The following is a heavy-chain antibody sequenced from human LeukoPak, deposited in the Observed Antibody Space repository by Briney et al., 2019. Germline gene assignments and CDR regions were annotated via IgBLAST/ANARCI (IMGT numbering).Heavy chain of an antibody. CDR1: GFTFSSYA. Sequence: GGSLRLSCAASGFTFSSYAMSWVRQAPGKGLEWVSAISGGGGSTYYADSVKGRFTISRDNSKNTLYLQMNSLRAEDTAVYYCAKDKAAVVITTRLDYWGQGTLVTVSS. CDR3: AKDKAAVVITTRLDY. CDR2: ISGGGGST. V-gene: IGHV3-23*01. D-gene: IGHD3-22*01. J-gene: IGHJ4*02.